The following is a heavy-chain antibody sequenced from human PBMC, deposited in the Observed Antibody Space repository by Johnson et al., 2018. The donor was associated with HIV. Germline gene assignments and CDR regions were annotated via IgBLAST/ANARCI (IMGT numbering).Heavy chain of an antibody. J-gene: IGHJ3*01. V-gene: IGHV3-20*04. CDR2: IDWNGGRQ. CDR1: GFTFSSYG. Sequence: EVQLVESGGGLVQPGGSLRLSCAASGFTFSSYGMSWVRQAPGKGLEWVSGIDWNGGRQGYVDSVKGRFTISRDSAKNSLYLQMNSLRAEDTALYYCARGVSSGYYSNAFDVWGQGTMATVSS. CDR3: ARGVSSGYYSNAFDV. D-gene: IGHD3-22*01.